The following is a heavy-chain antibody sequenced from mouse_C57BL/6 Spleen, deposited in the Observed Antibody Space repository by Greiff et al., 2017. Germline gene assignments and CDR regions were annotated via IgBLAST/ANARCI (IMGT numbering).Heavy chain of an antibody. CDR2: IDPNSGGT. CDR1: GYTFTSYW. J-gene: IGHJ4*01. D-gene: IGHD1-1*01. CDR3: ARGDYGSSSFYAMDY. Sequence: QVQLQQPGAELVKPGASVKLSCKASGYTFTSYWMHWVKQRPGRGLEWIGRIDPNSGGTKYNEKFKGKATLTVDKPSSTAYMQLSSLTSEDSAVYDCARGDYGSSSFYAMDYWGQGTSVTVSS. V-gene: IGHV1-72*01.